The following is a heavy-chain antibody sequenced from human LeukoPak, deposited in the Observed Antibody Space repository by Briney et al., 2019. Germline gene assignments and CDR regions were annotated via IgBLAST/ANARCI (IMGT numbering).Heavy chain of an antibody. J-gene: IGHJ2*01. CDR1: SFTFSSYS. Sequence: PGGSLRLSWAASSFTFSSYSMNWGRQAPGEGREWVSSISPGSSYIYYADSVKGRFTISRDYAKNSLYLQMNSLRAEDTAVYYCARVTSGNWHFDLWGRGTLVTVSS. CDR3: ARVTSGNWHFDL. D-gene: IGHD4-11*01. CDR2: ISPGSSYI. V-gene: IGHV3-21*01.